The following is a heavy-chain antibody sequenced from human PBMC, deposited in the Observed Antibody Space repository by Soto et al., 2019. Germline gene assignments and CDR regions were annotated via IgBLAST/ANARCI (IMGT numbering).Heavy chain of an antibody. CDR1: GDSFTSFW. Sequence: GESLKISCKVSGDSFTSFWISWVRQMPGKGLEWLGIIYPGDSEIRYSPSFQGQVAISADKSITTAYLQWSSLKASDTAMYYCARQHPLDSSGWYYWGQGTLVTVSS. D-gene: IGHD6-19*01. CDR2: IYPGDSEI. CDR3: ARQHPLDSSGWYY. J-gene: IGHJ4*02. V-gene: IGHV5-51*01.